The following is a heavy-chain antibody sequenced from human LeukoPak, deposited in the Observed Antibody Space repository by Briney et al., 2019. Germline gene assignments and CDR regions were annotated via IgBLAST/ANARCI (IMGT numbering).Heavy chain of an antibody. CDR3: ARDLSLAIDY. J-gene: IGHJ4*02. V-gene: IGHV3-21*01. Sequence: GGSLRPSCAASGFTFSSYSMNWVRQAPGKGLEWVSSISSSSSYIYYADSVKGRFTISRDNAKNSLYLQMNSLRAEDTAVYYCARDLSLAIDYWGQGTLVTVSS. CDR2: ISSSSSYI. CDR1: GFTFSSYS.